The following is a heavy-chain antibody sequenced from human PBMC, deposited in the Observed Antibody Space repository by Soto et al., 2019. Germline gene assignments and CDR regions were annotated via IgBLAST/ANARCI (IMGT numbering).Heavy chain of an antibody. V-gene: IGHV3-7*01. CDR1: GFTFSNFW. Sequence: GGSLRLSCAASGFTFSNFWMSWVRQAPGKGLEWVADIKKDGSEKYYLDSVKGRFTISRDNAKNSVSLQMNSLRAEDTSVYYCTIGSFGVWGQGTLVTVSS. CDR3: TIGSFGV. D-gene: IGHD1-1*01. J-gene: IGHJ4*02. CDR2: IKKDGSEK.